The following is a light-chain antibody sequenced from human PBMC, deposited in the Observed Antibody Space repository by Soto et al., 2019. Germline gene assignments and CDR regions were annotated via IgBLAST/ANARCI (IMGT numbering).Light chain of an antibody. Sequence: EIVWTQSPATLSLSPGERATLSCRASQSVSSYLAWYQQKPGQAPRLLIYDASNRATGIPARFSGSGSGTDFTLTISNLEPEDFAVYYCQQRSNWLTFGGGTKVEIK. CDR2: DAS. CDR3: QQRSNWLT. CDR1: QSVSSY. J-gene: IGKJ4*01. V-gene: IGKV3-11*01.